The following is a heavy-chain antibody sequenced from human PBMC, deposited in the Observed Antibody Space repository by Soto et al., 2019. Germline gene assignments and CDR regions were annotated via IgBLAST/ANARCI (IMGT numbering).Heavy chain of an antibody. J-gene: IGHJ3*02. D-gene: IGHD2-15*01. CDR3: ARDLILGYCSGGSCYSSDDAFDI. CDR2: IIPIFGTA. V-gene: IGHV1-69*01. CDR1: GGTFSSYA. Sequence: QVQLVQSGAEVKKPGSSVKVSCKASGGTFSSYAISWVRQAPGQGIEWMGGIIPIFGTANYAQKFQGRVTITADESTSTAYLELSSLRSEDTAVYYCARDLILGYCSGGSCYSSDDAFDIWGQGTMVTVSS.